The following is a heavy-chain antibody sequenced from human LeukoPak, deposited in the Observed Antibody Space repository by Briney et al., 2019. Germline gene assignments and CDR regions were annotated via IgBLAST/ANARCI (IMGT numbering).Heavy chain of an antibody. CDR1: GGSIGSYY. J-gene: IGHJ4*02. CDR3: ARAKTMVAPYDY. V-gene: IGHV4-59*01. CDR2: IYYSGST. D-gene: IGHD4/OR15-4a*01. Sequence: PSETLSLTCTVSGGSIGSYYWSWIRQPPGKGLEWIGYIYYSGSTNYNPSLKSRVTISVDTSKNQFSLKLSSVTAADTAVYYCARAKTMVAPYDYWGQGTLVTVSS.